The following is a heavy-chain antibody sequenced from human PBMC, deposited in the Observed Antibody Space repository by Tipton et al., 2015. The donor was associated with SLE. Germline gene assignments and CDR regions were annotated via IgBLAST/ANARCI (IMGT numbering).Heavy chain of an antibody. V-gene: IGHV4-4*02. CDR3: ARLGRWFDP. Sequence: TLSLTCAVPGGSISSSNWWSWVRQPPGKGLEWIGEINHSGSTNYNPSLKSRVTISVDTSKNQFSLKLSSVTAADTAVYYCARLGRWFDPWGQGTLVTVSS. J-gene: IGHJ5*02. CDR2: INHSGST. D-gene: IGHD1-26*01. CDR1: GGSISSSNW.